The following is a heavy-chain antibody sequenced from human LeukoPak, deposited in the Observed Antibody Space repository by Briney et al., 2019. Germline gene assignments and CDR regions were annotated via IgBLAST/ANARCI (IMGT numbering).Heavy chain of an antibody. CDR3: ARGGDSSGWNAWFDP. CDR2: IYHSGST. CDR1: GDSISNYY. J-gene: IGHJ5*02. D-gene: IGHD6-25*01. V-gene: IGHV4-59*01. Sequence: PSETLSLTCTVSGDSISNYYWNWIRQPPGKGLEWIGYIYHSGSTNYNPSLKSRVTISIDTSNHQFSLKLSSVTAADTAMYYCARGGDSSGWNAWFDPWGHGTLVTASS.